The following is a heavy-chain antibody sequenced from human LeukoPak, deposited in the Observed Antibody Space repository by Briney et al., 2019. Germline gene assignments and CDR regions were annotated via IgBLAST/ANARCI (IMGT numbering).Heavy chain of an antibody. V-gene: IGHV4-59*05. Sequence: SGPTLVNPSETLSLTCTVSGGSISSYYWSWIRQPPGKGLEWIGSIYYSGSTYYNPSLKSRVTIFVDTSKNQFSLKLSSVTAADTAVYYCARQYTGIDYWGQGTLVTVSS. CDR1: GGSISSYY. CDR2: IYYSGST. D-gene: IGHD2-2*02. J-gene: IGHJ4*02. CDR3: ARQYTGIDY.